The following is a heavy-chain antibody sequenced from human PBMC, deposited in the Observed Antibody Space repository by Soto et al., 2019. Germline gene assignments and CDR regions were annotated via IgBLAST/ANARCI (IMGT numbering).Heavy chain of an antibody. Sequence: PVGSLRLSCAASGFTFSSYAMHWVRQAPGKGLEWVAVISYDGSNKYYADSVKGRFTISRDNSKNTLYLQMNSLRAEDTAVYYWARGQLSYDYVWGSYVRWGQGTLVTVSS. V-gene: IGHV3-30-3*01. CDR1: GFTFSSYA. D-gene: IGHD3-16*01. J-gene: IGHJ4*02. CDR2: ISYDGSNK. CDR3: ARGQLSYDYVWGSYVR.